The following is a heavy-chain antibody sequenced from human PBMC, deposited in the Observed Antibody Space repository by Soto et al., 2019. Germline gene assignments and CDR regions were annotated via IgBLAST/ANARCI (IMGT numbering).Heavy chain of an antibody. V-gene: IGHV3-30*18. CDR1: GFTFSSYG. CDR2: ISYDGSNK. D-gene: IGHD3-22*01. J-gene: IGHJ4*02. CDR3: AKAPTRDYYDSSGYWWVGMTYFDY. Sequence: SLRLSCAASGFTFSSYGMHWVRQAPGKGLEWVAVISYDGSNKYYADSVKGRFTISRDNSKNTLYLQMNSLRAEDTAVYYCAKAPTRDYYDSSGYWWVGMTYFDYWGQGTLVTVSS.